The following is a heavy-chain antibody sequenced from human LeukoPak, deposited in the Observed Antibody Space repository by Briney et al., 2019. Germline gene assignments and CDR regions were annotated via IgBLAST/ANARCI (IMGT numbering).Heavy chain of an antibody. Sequence: SETLSLTCAVYGGSFSGYYWSWIRQPPGKGLEWIGEINHSGSTNYNPSLKSRVTISVDTSKDQFSLKLSSVTAADTAVYYCARAWDYYGSGSYSEYYFDYWGQGTLVTVSS. CDR3: ARAWDYYGSGSYSEYYFDY. J-gene: IGHJ4*02. D-gene: IGHD3-10*01. CDR1: GGSFSGYY. V-gene: IGHV4-34*01. CDR2: INHSGST.